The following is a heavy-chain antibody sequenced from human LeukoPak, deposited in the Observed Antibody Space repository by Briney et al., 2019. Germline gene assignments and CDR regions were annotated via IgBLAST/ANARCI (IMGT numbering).Heavy chain of an antibody. CDR3: AKDVYGDYEYYFDY. Sequence: PGGSLRLSCAASGFTFSSYSMNWVRQAPGKGLEWVSAISGSGGSTYYADSVKGRFTISRDNSKNTLYLQMNSLRAEDTAVYYCAKDVYGDYEYYFDYWGQGTLVTVSS. J-gene: IGHJ4*02. CDR2: ISGSGGST. D-gene: IGHD4-17*01. CDR1: GFTFSSYS. V-gene: IGHV3-23*01.